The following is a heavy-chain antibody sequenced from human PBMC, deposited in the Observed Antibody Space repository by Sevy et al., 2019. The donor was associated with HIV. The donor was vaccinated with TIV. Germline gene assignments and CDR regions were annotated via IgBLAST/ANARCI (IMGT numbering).Heavy chain of an antibody. D-gene: IGHD6-13*01. CDR3: ARRLAAAGGGNEYFQP. CDR2: MSYSGNS. CDR1: GGSINNKAYY. V-gene: IGHV4-39*01. J-gene: IGHJ1*01. Sequence: SETLSLTCTVSGGSINNKAYYWAWIRQPPGKGLEWIGSMSYSGNSYYNPSLHCRVTISLDTSKNQFSLRLTFVTAADTAVYYCARRLAAAGGGNEYFQPWGQGTLVTVSS.